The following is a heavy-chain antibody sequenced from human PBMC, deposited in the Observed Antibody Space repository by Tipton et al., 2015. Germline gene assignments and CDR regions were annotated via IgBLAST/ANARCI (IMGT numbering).Heavy chain of an antibody. D-gene: IGHD3-22*01. CDR1: GYTFTNYP. V-gene: IGHV1-18*01. CDR3: ARNGYDSSGYYRDS. J-gene: IGHJ4*02. Sequence: QLVQSGAEVKKPGASVKVSCKTSGYTFTNYPITWVRQAPGQGLEWMGWISTYNGNTNYAQNLQGRPIMTTDTSTSTVYMEVRSLRSDDTAVYYCARNGYDSSGYYRDSWGQGTPVTVSS. CDR2: ISTYNGNT.